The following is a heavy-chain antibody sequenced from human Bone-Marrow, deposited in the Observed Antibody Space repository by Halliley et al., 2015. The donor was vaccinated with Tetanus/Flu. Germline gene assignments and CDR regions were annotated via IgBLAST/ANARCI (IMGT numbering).Heavy chain of an antibody. CDR3: ARMPMYYYDNTGYYH. Sequence: GFINNRGSPNYNPSLEGRVTLSVDTTKKQFSLKLRSVTAADTAVYYCARMPMYYYDNTGYYHWGQGALVTVSS. V-gene: IGHV4-59*01. CDR2: INNRGSP. J-gene: IGHJ4*02. D-gene: IGHD3-22*01.